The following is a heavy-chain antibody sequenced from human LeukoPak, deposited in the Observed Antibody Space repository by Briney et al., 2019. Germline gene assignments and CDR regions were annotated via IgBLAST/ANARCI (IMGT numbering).Heavy chain of an antibody. V-gene: IGHV3-23*01. CDR2: ISGGGETT. CDR3: AKYCDGCMMSFDN. D-gene: IGHD2-8*01. CDR1: GFTFSSYG. Sequence: GGSLRLSCAASGFTFSSYGMGWVRQAPGKGLEWVSSISGGGETTYYADSVKGRFPISRDNSKNTLYLQLNSLRAEDTAVYYCAKYCDGCMMSFDNWGQGTLVTVSS. J-gene: IGHJ4*02.